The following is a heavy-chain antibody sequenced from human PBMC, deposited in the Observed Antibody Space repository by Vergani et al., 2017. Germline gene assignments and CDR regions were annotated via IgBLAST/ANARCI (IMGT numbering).Heavy chain of an antibody. CDR1: GGTFSSYA. D-gene: IGHD6-19*01. CDR2: IIPILGTA. J-gene: IGHJ4*02. V-gene: IGHV1-69*11. CDR3: ARGGIAVAGLDY. Sequence: QVQLVQSGAEVKKPGSSVKVSCKASGGTFSSYAISWVRQAPGQGLEWMGRIIPILGTANYAQKFQGRVTITADESTRTAYMELSSLRSEDTAVYYCARGGIAVAGLDYWGQGTLVTVSS.